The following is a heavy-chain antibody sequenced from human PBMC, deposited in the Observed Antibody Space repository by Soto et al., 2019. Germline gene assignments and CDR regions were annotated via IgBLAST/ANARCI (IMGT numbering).Heavy chain of an antibody. Sequence: QVQLVQSGAEVKKPGSSVKVSCKASGGTFSSYAISWVRQAPGQGLEWMGGIIPIFGTANYAQKFQGRVTITADESTSTAYMERSSLRSEDTAVYYCESRILGAAAGTDNWFDPWGQGTLVTVSS. D-gene: IGHD6-13*01. CDR1: GGTFSSYA. CDR2: IIPIFGTA. V-gene: IGHV1-69*12. J-gene: IGHJ5*02. CDR3: ESRILGAAAGTDNWFDP.